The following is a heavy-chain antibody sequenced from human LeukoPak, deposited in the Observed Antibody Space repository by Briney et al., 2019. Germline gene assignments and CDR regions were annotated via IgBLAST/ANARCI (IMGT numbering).Heavy chain of an antibody. D-gene: IGHD2-8*01. Sequence: GGSLRLSCAASGFTFSSYGMHWVRQAPGKGLEWVAVIWYDGSNNYYADSVKGRFTISRDNSKNTLYLQMNSLRAEDTAVHYCARDGVAAFDYWGQGTLVTVSS. CDR1: GFTFSSYG. J-gene: IGHJ4*02. CDR2: IWYDGSNN. V-gene: IGHV3-33*01. CDR3: ARDGVAAFDY.